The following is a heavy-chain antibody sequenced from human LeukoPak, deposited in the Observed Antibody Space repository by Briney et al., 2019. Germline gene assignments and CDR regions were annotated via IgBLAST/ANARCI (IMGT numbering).Heavy chain of an antibody. CDR2: IRYDGSNK. J-gene: IGHJ4*02. V-gene: IGHV3-30*02. CDR1: GFNFSSYW. Sequence: GGSLRLSCAASGFNFSSYWMHWVRQAPGKGLEWVAFIRYDGSNKYYADSVEGRFTISRDNSKNTLYLQMNSLRAEDTAVYYCAKVLVGSKGNYFDYWGQGTLVTVSS. D-gene: IGHD3-9*01. CDR3: AKVLVGSKGNYFDY.